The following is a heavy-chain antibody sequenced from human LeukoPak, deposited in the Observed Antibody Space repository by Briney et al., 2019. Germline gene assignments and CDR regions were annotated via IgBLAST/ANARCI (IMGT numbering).Heavy chain of an antibody. V-gene: IGHV3-30*02. CDR2: IRNDGSNK. Sequence: GGSLRLSCVASGFTFSSYGMHWVRQAPGKGLEWVAFIRNDGSNKYYADSVKGRFTISRDNAKNSLYLQMNSPRAEDTALYYCARDSADNLDWGQGTLVTVSS. J-gene: IGHJ4*02. CDR3: ARDSADNLD. D-gene: IGHD3-9*01. CDR1: GFTFSSYG.